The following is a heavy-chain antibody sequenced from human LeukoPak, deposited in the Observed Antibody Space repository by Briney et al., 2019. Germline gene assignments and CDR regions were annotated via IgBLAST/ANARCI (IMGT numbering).Heavy chain of an antibody. CDR2: IIPIFGTA. Sequence: GASVKVSCKASGGTSSSYAISWVRQAPGQGLEWMGGIIPIFGTANYAQKFQGRVTITADESTSTAYMELSSLRSEDTAVYYCARAAPPQWYYDSSGYFNWFDPWGQGTLVTVSS. V-gene: IGHV1-69*13. J-gene: IGHJ5*02. D-gene: IGHD3-22*01. CDR1: GGTSSSYA. CDR3: ARAAPPQWYYDSSGYFNWFDP.